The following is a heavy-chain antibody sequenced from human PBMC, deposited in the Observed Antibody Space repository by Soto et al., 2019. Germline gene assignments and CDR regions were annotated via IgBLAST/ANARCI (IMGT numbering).Heavy chain of an antibody. Sequence: LNISCKGSGYSFPTFWIGWVRQMPGKGLEWMGVIYPGDSDTRYSPSFQGQVTMSADRSISTAYLQWTSLKASDTAIYYCARSGRNAYYNMDVWGQGTTVTVS. CDR3: ARSGRNAYYNMDV. V-gene: IGHV5-51*01. CDR1: GYSFPTFW. J-gene: IGHJ6*02. CDR2: IYPGDSDT. D-gene: IGHD3-16*01.